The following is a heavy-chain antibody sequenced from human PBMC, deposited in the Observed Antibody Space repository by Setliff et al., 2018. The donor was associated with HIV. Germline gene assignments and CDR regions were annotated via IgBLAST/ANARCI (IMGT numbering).Heavy chain of an antibody. J-gene: IGHJ4*02. Sequence: GGSLRLSCAASGFRFRSYWMSWVRQAPGKGLESVANVKQDGTETLYVDSVKGRFTISRDNANNLVYLQMNSLRVEDTAVYYCARELYREWDYWGQGTLVTVSS. CDR2: VKQDGTET. D-gene: IGHD3-16*02. CDR1: GFRFRSYW. CDR3: ARELYREWDY. V-gene: IGHV3-7*01.